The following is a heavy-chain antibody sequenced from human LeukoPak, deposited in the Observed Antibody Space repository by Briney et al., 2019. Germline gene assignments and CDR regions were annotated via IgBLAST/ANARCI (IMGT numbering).Heavy chain of an antibody. J-gene: IGHJ6*02. CDR1: GFTFSSYE. V-gene: IGHV3-48*03. D-gene: IGHD2-2*01. Sequence: GGSLRLSCAASGFTFSSYETNWVRQAPGKGLEWVSYISSSGSTIYYADSVKGRFTISRDNAKNSLYLQMNSLRAEDTAVYYCARARCSSTSCYRGYYGMDVWGQGTTVTVSS. CDR2: ISSSGSTI. CDR3: ARARCSSTSCYRGYYGMDV.